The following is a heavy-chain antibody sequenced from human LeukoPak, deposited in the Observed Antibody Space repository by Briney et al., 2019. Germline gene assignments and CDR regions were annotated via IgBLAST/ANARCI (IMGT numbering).Heavy chain of an antibody. CDR1: GGSNSSGGYY. V-gene: IGHV4-31*03. CDR3: ARGTYDSSGYYFAFGY. D-gene: IGHD3-22*01. CDR2: IYYSGST. Sequence: SQTLSLTCTVSGGSNSSGGYYWSWIRQPPGKGLEWIGHIYYSGSTYYNPSLKSRVTISVDTSKNQFSLKLSSVTASDTAVYYCARGTYDSSGYYFAFGYWGQGTLVTVSS. J-gene: IGHJ4*02.